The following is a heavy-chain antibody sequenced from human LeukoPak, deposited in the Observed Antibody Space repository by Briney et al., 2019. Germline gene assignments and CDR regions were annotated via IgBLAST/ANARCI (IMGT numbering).Heavy chain of an antibody. Sequence: GGSLRLSCAASGFTFSNYDMHWVRQVTGKGLEWVSAISSAGDTYYPGSVKGRFTISRGNAKNSLYLQMNSLRAGDTAVYYCARARDQDWYFDLWGRGTLVTVSS. CDR2: ISSAGDT. J-gene: IGHJ2*01. CDR3: ARARDQDWYFDL. CDR1: GFTFSNYD. V-gene: IGHV3-13*01.